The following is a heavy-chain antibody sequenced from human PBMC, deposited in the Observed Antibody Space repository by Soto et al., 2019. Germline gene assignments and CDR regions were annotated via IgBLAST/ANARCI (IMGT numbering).Heavy chain of an antibody. CDR2: IIPIFGTT. D-gene: IGHD5-12*01. J-gene: IGHJ4*02. Sequence: QVQLVQSGAEVKKPGSSVKVSCKTSGDIFSGYSISWVRQAPGQGLEWMGGIIPIFGTTTYAQRFHGRVTITEDKSTSTVYIELYSLKSEDTAVYYCARDLGSGYDPGDYWGQGTLVTVSS. V-gene: IGHV1-69*14. CDR1: GDIFSGYS. CDR3: ARDLGSGYDPGDY.